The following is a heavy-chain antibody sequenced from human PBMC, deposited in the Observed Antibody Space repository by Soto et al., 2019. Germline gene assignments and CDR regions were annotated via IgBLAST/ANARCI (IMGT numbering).Heavy chain of an antibody. CDR3: ARGRVKGIQLWARPYYYYGMDV. CDR2: ISRSSSYI. J-gene: IGHJ6*02. V-gene: IGHV3-21*01. D-gene: IGHD5-18*01. Sequence: GGSLRLSCAASGFTFSSYSMNWVRQAPGKGLEWVSSISRSSSYIDYADTGKGRFTISRDNAKNSLYLQMNSLRAEDTAVYYCARGRVKGIQLWARPYYYYGMDVWGQGTTVTVS. CDR1: GFTFSSYS.